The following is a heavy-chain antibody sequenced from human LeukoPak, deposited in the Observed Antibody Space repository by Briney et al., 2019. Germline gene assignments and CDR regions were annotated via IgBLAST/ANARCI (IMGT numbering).Heavy chain of an antibody. D-gene: IGHD3-3*01. Sequence: PGGSLRLSCAASGFTFSSYAMSWVRQAPGKGLGWVSAISGSGDKTYYADSVKGRFTISRDNSKNTLDLQMNSLRAEDTALYYCAKNVGYDFWSGYLEFDPWGQGTLVTVSS. J-gene: IGHJ5*02. CDR3: AKNVGYDFWSGYLEFDP. CDR2: ISGSGDKT. CDR1: GFTFSSYA. V-gene: IGHV3-23*01.